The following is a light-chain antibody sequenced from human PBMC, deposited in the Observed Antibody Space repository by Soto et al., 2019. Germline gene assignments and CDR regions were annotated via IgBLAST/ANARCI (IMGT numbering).Light chain of an antibody. V-gene: IGKV3-20*01. J-gene: IGKJ1*01. CDR3: QQYGSSPQT. Sequence: EIVLTQSPGTLSLSPGERATLSCRASQSVSSSYLAWYQQKPGQAPRLLIYGASSRATGIPDTFSGSGSGTDFTLTISRLEPEDFAVYYCQQYGSSPQTFGQGTK. CDR1: QSVSSSY. CDR2: GAS.